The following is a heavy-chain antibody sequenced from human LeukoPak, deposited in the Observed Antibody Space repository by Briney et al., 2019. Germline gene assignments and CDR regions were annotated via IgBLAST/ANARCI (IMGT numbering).Heavy chain of an antibody. CDR2: ISRSGSTT. CDR3: ARESKWSLDY. V-gene: IGHV3-11*04. Sequence: PGGSLRLSCAASGFTFSDYYMSWIRQAPGKGLEWVSFISRSGSTTHHADSVKGRFTISGDNAKNSLYLQMNSLRAEDTAVYYCARESKWSLDYWGQGTLVTVSS. J-gene: IGHJ4*02. CDR1: GFTFSDYY. D-gene: IGHD1-26*01.